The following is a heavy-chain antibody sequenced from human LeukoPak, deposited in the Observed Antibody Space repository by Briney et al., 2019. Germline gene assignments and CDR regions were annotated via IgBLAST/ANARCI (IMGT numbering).Heavy chain of an antibody. J-gene: IGHJ4*02. CDR2: IYYSVST. CDR1: GGSISSHY. CDR3: ARASTSSEFDY. V-gene: IGHV4-59*11. Sequence: SETLSLTCTVSGGSISSHYWSWIRQPPGKGLEWLGFIYYSVSTNYNTSLKSRVTISVETSKKQFSLKLSSVAAADTAVYDCARASTSSEFDYWGQGTLVTVSS.